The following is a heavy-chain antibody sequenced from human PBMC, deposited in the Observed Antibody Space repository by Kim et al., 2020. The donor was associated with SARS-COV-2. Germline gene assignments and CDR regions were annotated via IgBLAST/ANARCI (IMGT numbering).Heavy chain of an antibody. D-gene: IGHD2-15*01. CDR3: TTDATPTLGNYVDY. CDR1: GFTFTNTW. CDR2: IKNEAHGATT. J-gene: IGHJ4*02. Sequence: GGSLRLSCAASGFTFTNTWMNWVRQAPGKALEWVGRIKNEAHGATTDYAAPVKGRFTISRDDSNNTLYLQMNSLKIEDTAVYYCTTDATPTLGNYVDYWGQGTLVTVSS. V-gene: IGHV3-15*01.